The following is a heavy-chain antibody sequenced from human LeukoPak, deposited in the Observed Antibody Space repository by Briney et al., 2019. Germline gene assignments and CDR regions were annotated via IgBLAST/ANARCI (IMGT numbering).Heavy chain of an antibody. D-gene: IGHD6-19*01. CDR3: ARGVRIVAGKFRRDYYMDV. CDR1: GFTFSNYY. V-gene: IGHV3-7*01. Sequence: GGSLRLSCATSGFTFSNYYMSWVRQAPGKGLEWVASIKQDGSDKYYVDSVKGRFTISRDNAKNSLYLQMNSLRAEDTAVYYCARGVRIVAGKFRRDYYMDVWGKGTTVTVFS. CDR2: IKQDGSDK. J-gene: IGHJ6*03.